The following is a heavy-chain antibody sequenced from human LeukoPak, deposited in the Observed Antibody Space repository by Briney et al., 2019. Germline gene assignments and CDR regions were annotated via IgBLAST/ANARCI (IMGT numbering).Heavy chain of an antibody. J-gene: IGHJ6*02. CDR3: ARWGAGCSSTSCYGPQDYYYGMDV. CDR2: IKQDGSEK. D-gene: IGHD2-2*01. CDR1: GFTFSSYW. Sequence: GGSLRLSCAASGFTFSSYWMSWVRQAPGKGLEWVANIKQDGSEKYYVDSVKGRFTISRGNAKNSLYLQMNSLRAEDTAVYYCARWGAGCSSTSCYGPQDYYYGMDVWGQGTTVTVSS. V-gene: IGHV3-7*01.